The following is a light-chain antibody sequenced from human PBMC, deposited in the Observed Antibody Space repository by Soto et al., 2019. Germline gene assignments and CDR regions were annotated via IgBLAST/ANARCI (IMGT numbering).Light chain of an antibody. CDR3: SSYTSSSTPLYV. Sequence: QSALTQPASVSGSPEQSITISCTGTSSGVGGYNYVSWYQQHPGKAPKLMIYEVSKRPSGVSNRFSGCKSGITACLTISGLQAEDEADYYCSSYTSSSTPLYVFGTGTKLTV. J-gene: IGLJ1*01. V-gene: IGLV2-14*01. CDR1: SSGVGGYNY. CDR2: EVS.